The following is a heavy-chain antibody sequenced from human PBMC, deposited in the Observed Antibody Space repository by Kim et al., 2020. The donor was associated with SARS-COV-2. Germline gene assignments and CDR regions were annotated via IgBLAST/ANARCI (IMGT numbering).Heavy chain of an antibody. CDR2: IKQDGSEK. Sequence: GGSLRLSCAASGFTFSNYWMSWVRQAPGKGLEWVANIKQDGSEKNYVDSVKGRFTISRDNAENSLYLQMNSLRVEDTAVYYCARRYSPVDSWCQGTLLT. CDR3: ARRYSPVDS. CDR1: GFTFSNYW. J-gene: IGHJ4*02. D-gene: IGHD2-15*01. V-gene: IGHV3-7*01.